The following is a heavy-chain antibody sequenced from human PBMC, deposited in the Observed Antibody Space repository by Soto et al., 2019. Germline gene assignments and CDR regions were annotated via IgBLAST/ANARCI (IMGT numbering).Heavy chain of an antibody. CDR2: IWYDGSNK. V-gene: IGHV3-33*01. J-gene: IGHJ4*02. Sequence: GGSLRLSCAASGFTFSSYGMHWVRQAPGKGLEWVAVIWYDGSNKYYADSVKGRFTISRDNSKNTLYLQMNSRRAEDTAVYYCARDSGPYITSSPNDYWGQGTLVTVSS. CDR3: ARDSGPYITSSPNDY. CDR1: GFTFSSYG. D-gene: IGHD3-16*01.